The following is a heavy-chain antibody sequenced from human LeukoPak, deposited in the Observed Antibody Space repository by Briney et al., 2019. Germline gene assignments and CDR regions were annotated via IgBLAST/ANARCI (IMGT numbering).Heavy chain of an antibody. V-gene: IGHV3-74*03. CDR2: IDSDGSST. Sequence: QTGGSLRLSCGASGFTFSSYWMYWVRQAPGKAWVWVSRIDSDGSSTTYADSVKGRFTISRDNAKNTLYLQMTSLRAEDTAVYYCSSIVGAAGGWGQGTLVTVSS. CDR3: SSIVGAAGG. J-gene: IGHJ4*02. D-gene: IGHD1-26*01. CDR1: GFTFSSYW.